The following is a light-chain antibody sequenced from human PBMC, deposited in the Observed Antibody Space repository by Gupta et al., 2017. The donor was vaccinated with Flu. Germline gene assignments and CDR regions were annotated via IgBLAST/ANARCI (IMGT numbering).Light chain of an antibody. Sequence: SYDLTQPPSVSVSHGPPASITCSGDKLGDKYVSWYRQKPGQTPVRVSYEDTKRPSGIPGRFSGSNAGNTATLTIIGTQAMDEADYYCQAWDSGTCGFGGGTKLTVL. CDR2: EDT. CDR3: QAWDSGTCG. J-gene: IGLJ2*01. CDR1: KLGDKY. V-gene: IGLV3-1*01.